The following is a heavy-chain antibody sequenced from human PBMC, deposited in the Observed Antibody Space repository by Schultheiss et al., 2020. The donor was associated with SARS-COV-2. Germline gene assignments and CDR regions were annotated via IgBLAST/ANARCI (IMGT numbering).Heavy chain of an antibody. J-gene: IGHJ4*02. CDR1: GGSISSYY. V-gene: IGHV4-59*12. CDR2: IYYSGST. D-gene: IGHD3-10*01. Sequence: SQTLSLTCTVSGGSISSYYWSWIRQPPGKGLEWIGSIYYSGSTYYNPSLKSRVTISVDTSKNQFSLKLSSVTAADTAVYYCARERFGELFSVSYFDYWGQGTLVTVSS. CDR3: ARERFGELFSVSYFDY.